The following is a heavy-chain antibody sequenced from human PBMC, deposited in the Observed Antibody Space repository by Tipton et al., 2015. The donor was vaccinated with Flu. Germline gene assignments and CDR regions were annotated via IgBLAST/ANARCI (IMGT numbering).Heavy chain of an antibody. J-gene: IGHJ6*02. CDR1: GDSVSSATAA. V-gene: IGHV6-1*01. D-gene: IGHD6-19*01. Sequence: PGLVKPSQTLSLTCVISGDSVSSATAAWNWVRQSPSRGLEWLGRTYYRSSWNDDYAESMKSRITINADTSKNQFSLHLNSVTPEDSAVYYCARADYRIGSDYYRGMDVWGQGTTVTVFS. CDR3: ARADYRIGSDYYRGMDV. CDR2: TYYRSSWND.